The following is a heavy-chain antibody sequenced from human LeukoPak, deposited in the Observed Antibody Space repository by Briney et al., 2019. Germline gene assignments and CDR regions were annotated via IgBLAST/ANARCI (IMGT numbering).Heavy chain of an antibody. D-gene: IGHD3-10*01. CDR1: GFTFSSYE. J-gene: IGHJ3*02. CDR2: ISSSGSTI. V-gene: IGHV3-48*03. CDR3: AGSLDVLLWFGEFYPDAFDI. Sequence: GGSLRLSCAASGFTFSSYEMNWVRQAPGKGLEWVSYISSSGSTIYYADSVKGRFTISRDNAKNSLYLQMNSLGAEDTAVYYCAGSLDVLLWFGEFYPDAFDIWGQGTMVTVSS.